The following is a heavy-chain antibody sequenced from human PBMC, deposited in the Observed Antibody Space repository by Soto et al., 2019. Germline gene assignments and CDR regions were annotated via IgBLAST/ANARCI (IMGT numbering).Heavy chain of an antibody. CDR3: ARDASGAAAISRRYP. Sequence: GLSARLSFAFSGVSFAMDAMYWVRQFSGKGTVWVARIYNDGTYADYADSVKGRFTISGDNAKDTLYLQMNSLRAEDTAVYCWARDASGAAAISRRYPWAKRSWVTVSS. CDR2: IYNDGTYA. CDR1: GVSFAMDA. D-gene: IGHD6-25*01. J-gene: IGHJ5*02. V-gene: IGHV3-74*01.